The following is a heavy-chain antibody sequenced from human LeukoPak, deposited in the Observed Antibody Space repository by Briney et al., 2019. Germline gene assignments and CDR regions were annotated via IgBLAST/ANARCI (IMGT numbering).Heavy chain of an antibody. CDR3: TRGGAGYPFDY. Sequence: PGGSLRLSCAVPGLIVSSNYMSWVRQAPGKGLEWVSTIYSDGYTYYAGSVKGRFTISRDNSKKTLYLQMNSLRAEDTAVYYCTRGGAGYPFDYWGQGTLVTVSS. CDR2: IYSDGYT. D-gene: IGHD1-26*01. J-gene: IGHJ4*02. V-gene: IGHV3-53*05. CDR1: GLIVSSNY.